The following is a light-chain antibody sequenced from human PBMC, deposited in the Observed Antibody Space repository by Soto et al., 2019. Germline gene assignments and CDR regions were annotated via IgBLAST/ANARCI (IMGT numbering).Light chain of an antibody. CDR3: AAWDDSLNSPV. V-gene: IGLV1-44*01. J-gene: IGLJ3*02. CDR2: GND. Sequence: QSVLTQPPSVSGAPGQRVTISCTGSSSNIGAGYDVHWYQQLPGAAPKLLIYGNDRRPSGVPDRFSGSKSGTSASLAISGLQSADEADYSCAAWDDSLNSPVFGGGTKLTVL. CDR1: SSNIGAGYD.